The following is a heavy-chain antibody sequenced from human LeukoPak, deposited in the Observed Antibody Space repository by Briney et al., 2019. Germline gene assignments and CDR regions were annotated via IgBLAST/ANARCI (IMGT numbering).Heavy chain of an antibody. D-gene: IGHD2-15*01. CDR1: GGSFSGYY. CDR3: ARAAWSRDNFHY. CDR2: INHSGST. Sequence: SETLSLTCAVYGGSFSGYYWSWIRQPPGKGLEWIGEINHSGSTNYNPSLKSRVTISVDTSKNQFSLKLSSVTAADTAVYYCARAAWSRDNFHYWGQGTLVTVSS. V-gene: IGHV4-34*01. J-gene: IGHJ4*02.